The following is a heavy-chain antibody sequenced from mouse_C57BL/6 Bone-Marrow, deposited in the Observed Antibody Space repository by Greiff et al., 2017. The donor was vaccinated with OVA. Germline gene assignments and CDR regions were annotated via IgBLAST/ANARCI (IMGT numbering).Heavy chain of an antibody. V-gene: IGHV1-81*01. CDR2: IYPRSGNT. CDR1: GYTFTSYG. J-gene: IGHJ3*01. D-gene: IGHD3-2*02. CDR3: ARWGDSSGYLPWFAY. Sequence: QVQLQESGAELARPGASVKLSCKASGYTFTSYGISWVKQRTGQGLEWIGEIYPRSGNTYYNEKFKGKATLTADKSSSTAYMELRSLTSEDSAVYVCARWGDSSGYLPWFAYWGQGTLVTVSA.